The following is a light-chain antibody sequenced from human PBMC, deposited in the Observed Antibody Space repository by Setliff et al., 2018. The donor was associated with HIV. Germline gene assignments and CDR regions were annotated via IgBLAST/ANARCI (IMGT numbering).Light chain of an antibody. J-gene: IGLJ1*01. CDR3: SSYAITNTLP. CDR2: EVR. Sequence: SALTQPASVSGSPGLSITISCTGTSSDVGGYSYVSWYQQHPGKAPKLIIYEVRNRPSGVSNRFSGSKSGNTASLTISGLQAEDEADYYCSSYAITNTLPFGTGTKVTVL. CDR1: SSDVGGYSY. V-gene: IGLV2-14*01.